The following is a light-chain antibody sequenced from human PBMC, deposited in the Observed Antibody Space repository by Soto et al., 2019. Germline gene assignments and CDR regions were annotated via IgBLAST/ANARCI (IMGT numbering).Light chain of an antibody. CDR3: AAWDDSLNGWV. Sequence: QSVLTQPPSASGTPGRRVTISCSGSSSNIGSNTVNWYQQLPGTAPKLPIYSNNQRPSGVPDRFSGSKSGTSASLAISGLQSEDEADYYCAAWDDSLNGWVFGGGTKLTVL. CDR2: SNN. V-gene: IGLV1-44*01. CDR1: SSNIGSNT. J-gene: IGLJ3*02.